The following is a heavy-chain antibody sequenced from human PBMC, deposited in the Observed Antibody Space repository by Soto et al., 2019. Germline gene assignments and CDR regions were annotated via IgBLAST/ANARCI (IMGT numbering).Heavy chain of an antibody. CDR1: GGSISSGGYY. V-gene: IGHV4-61*08. Sequence: SETLSLTCTVSGGSISSGGYYWSWIRQHPGKGLEWIGYISYSGSANYNPSLKSRVTISVDTSKNQFSLKLSSVTAADTAAYYCARGTYYDFWSGPVLNYFDIWGQGTMVTVSS. D-gene: IGHD3-3*01. J-gene: IGHJ3*02. CDR3: ARGTYYDFWSGPVLNYFDI. CDR2: ISYSGSA.